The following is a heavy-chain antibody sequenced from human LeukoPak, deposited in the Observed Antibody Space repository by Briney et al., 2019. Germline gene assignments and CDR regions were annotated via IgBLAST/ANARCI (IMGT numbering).Heavy chain of an antibody. CDR3: ARDYYGSGSYYNPVPEYYYGMDV. CDR2: INPNSGGT. Sequence: ASVKVSCKASGYTFTGYYMHWVRQAPGQGLEWMGWINPNSGGTNYAQKFQGRVTMTRDTSISTAYMELSRLRSDDTAVYYCARDYYGSGSYYNPVPEYYYGMDVWGQGTTVTVSS. J-gene: IGHJ6*02. D-gene: IGHD3-10*01. CDR1: GYTFTGYY. V-gene: IGHV1-2*02.